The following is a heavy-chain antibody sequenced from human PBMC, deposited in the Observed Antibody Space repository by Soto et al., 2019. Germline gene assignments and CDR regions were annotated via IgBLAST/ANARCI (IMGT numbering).Heavy chain of an antibody. CDR1: GYTFTSYG. CDR3: ARDRYYDSSGYHDAFEI. V-gene: IGHV1-18*01. CDR2: ISAYNGNT. D-gene: IGHD3-22*01. Sequence: GASVKVSCKASGYTFTSYGISWVRQAPGQGLEWMGWISAYNGNTNYAQKLQGRVTMTTDTSTSTAYMELRSLRSDDTAVYYCARDRYYDSSGYHDAFEIWGQGTMVTVSS. J-gene: IGHJ3*02.